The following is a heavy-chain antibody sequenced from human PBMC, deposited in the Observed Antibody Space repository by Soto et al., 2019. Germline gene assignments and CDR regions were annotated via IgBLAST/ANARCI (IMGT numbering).Heavy chain of an antibody. D-gene: IGHD7-27*01. J-gene: IGHJ6*02. CDR1: GYLFSDYY. V-gene: IGHV1-2*02. Sequence: XSVKVSCNAAGYLFSDYYVDWVRQAPGQGLEWMGWINPKSGGTNYAQKFQCRVTMTSDTSITTVYMELSRLRSDDTAVYYCARDVPQNWGPGRYYAMDVCGQRTTVTVSS. CDR3: ARDVPQNWGPGRYYAMDV. CDR2: INPKSGGT.